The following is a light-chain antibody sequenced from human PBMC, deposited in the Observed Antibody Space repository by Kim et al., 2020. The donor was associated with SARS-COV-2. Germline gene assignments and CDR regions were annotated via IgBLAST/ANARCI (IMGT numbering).Light chain of an antibody. J-gene: IGLJ1*01. CDR3: QSYDSSLGS. V-gene: IGLV1-40*01. CDR1: SSNIGAGYD. Sequence: QSVLTQPPSVSGAPGQRVTISCTGSSSNIGAGYDVHWYQQLPGTAPKLLIYGNSNRPSGVPDRFSGSKSGTSASLAITGLQAEDEADYYCQSYDSSLGSFGTGTKVTVL. CDR2: GNS.